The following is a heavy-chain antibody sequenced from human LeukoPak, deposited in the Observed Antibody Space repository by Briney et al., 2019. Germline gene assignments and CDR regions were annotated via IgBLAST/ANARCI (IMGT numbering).Heavy chain of an antibody. CDR2: ISSSSSYI. Sequence: PGGSLRLSCAASGFTFSSYSMNWVRQAPGKGLEWVSSISSSSSYIYYADSVKGRFTISRDNAKNSLYLQMNSLRAEDTAVYYCARAAGIRIVVVPAATPDYWGQGTLVTVSS. CDR3: ARAAGIRIVVVPAATPDY. V-gene: IGHV3-21*01. CDR1: GFTFSSYS. D-gene: IGHD2-2*01. J-gene: IGHJ4*02.